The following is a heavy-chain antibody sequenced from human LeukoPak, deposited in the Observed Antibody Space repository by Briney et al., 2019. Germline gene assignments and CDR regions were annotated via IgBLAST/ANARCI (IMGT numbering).Heavy chain of an antibody. V-gene: IGHV4-39*07. D-gene: IGHD3-22*01. CDR3: ARDEGSAYPFDY. Sequence: SETLSLTCTVSGGSISSYYWGWIRQPPGKGLEWIGSIYYSGSTYYNPSLKSRVTISVDTSKNQFSLNLNSVTAADTAVYFCARDEGSAYPFDYWGQGTLVTVSS. J-gene: IGHJ4*02. CDR2: IYYSGST. CDR1: GGSISSYY.